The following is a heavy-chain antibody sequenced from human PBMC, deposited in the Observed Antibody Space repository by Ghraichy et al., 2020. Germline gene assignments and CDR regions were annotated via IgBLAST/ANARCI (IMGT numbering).Heavy chain of an antibody. V-gene: IGHV1-18*01. J-gene: IGHJ3*01. D-gene: IGHD3-22*01. Sequence: ASVKVSCKASGYTFTWNTINWVRQAPGQGLEWMGRIIPSNGHTDYAQKFQGRVTVTTDTSTNTAYMDLRSLRSDDTAVYFCRVYFDPSGVAAGFDVWGQGTMVTVSS. CDR3: RVYFDPSGVAAGFDV. CDR2: IIPSNGHT. CDR1: GYTFTWNT.